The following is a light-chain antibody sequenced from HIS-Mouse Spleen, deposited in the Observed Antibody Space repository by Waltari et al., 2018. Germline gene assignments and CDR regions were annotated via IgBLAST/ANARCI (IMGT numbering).Light chain of an antibody. CDR3: QQYNNWPPSYT. V-gene: IGKV3-15*01. CDR2: GAS. J-gene: IGKJ2*01. Sequence: ELVMTQSPAPLPVSPGEKPTPPSRASQSVSSNLAWYQQKPGQAPRLLIYGASTRATGIPARFSGSGSGTEFTLTISSLQSEDFAVYYCQQYNNWPPSYTFGQGTKLEIK. CDR1: QSVSSN.